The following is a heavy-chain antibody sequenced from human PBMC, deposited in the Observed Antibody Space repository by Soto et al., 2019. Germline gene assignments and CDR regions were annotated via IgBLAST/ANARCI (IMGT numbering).Heavy chain of an antibody. CDR1: GFTVSSNY. J-gene: IGHJ3*02. D-gene: IGHD6-13*01. CDR2: LYSGGNT. Sequence: GGSLRLSCAASGFTVSSNYMTWVRQAPGKGLEWVSLLYSGGNTYYADSVKGRFTISRDNSKNTLYLQMNSLRAEDTAVYYCARERIAAGGTHVTFDIWGQGTMVTVSS. CDR3: ARERIAAGGTHVTFDI. V-gene: IGHV3-53*01.